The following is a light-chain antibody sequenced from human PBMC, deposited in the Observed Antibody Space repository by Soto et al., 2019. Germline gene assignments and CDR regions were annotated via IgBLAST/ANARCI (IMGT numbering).Light chain of an antibody. CDR2: EVG. J-gene: IGLJ1*01. V-gene: IGLV2-14*01. Sequence: QSALTQPASVSGSPGQSITISCTGTGSDISAYNYVSWYQQHPGKVPKLMIYEVGDRPSGLSNRFSGSKSGNTASLTISRLQAEDEADDYFSSYTGNNFYVFGTGTKVTVL. CDR1: GSDISAYNY. CDR3: SSYTGNNFYV.